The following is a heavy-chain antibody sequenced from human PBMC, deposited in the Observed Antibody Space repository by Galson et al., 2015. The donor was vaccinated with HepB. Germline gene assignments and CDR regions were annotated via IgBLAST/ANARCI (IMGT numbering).Heavy chain of an antibody. Sequence: SLRLSCAASGFTFSRYGMHWVRQAPGKGLEWVAFIRYDGSKKYYVDSVKGRLTISRDNSKNRLYLQMNSLRAEDTAVYYCAKDLSGFCSGSSCFPFDCWSQGTPVTVSS. CDR1: GFTFSRYG. CDR2: IRYDGSKK. D-gene: IGHD2-15*01. V-gene: IGHV3-30*02. J-gene: IGHJ4*02. CDR3: AKDLSGFCSGSSCFPFDC.